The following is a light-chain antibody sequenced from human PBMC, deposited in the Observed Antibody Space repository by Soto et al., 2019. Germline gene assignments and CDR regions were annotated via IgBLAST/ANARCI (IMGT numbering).Light chain of an antibody. CDR3: QQLRMYPST. CDR2: AAS. J-gene: IGKJ4*01. CDR1: QSVSSNY. V-gene: IGKV3-20*01. Sequence: EVVLTQSPGTLSLSPGERATLSCRASQSVSSNYLGWYQQKPGQAPRLLIYAASSRATGIPDRFSGSGSGTDFALTITSLQAEDFATYYCQQLRMYPSTFGGGTKV.